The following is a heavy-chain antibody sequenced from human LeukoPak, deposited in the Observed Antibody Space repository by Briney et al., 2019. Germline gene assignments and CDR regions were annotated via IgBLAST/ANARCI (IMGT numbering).Heavy chain of an antibody. D-gene: IGHD6-6*01. CDR2: IKEDGSEK. V-gene: IGHV3-7*01. Sequence: GGSLRLSCATSGSTFSDYLMTWVRQAPGKGLEWVANIKEDGSEKYYVDSVKGRFTISRDNARKSLYLQMNSLRVDDTAMYYCARDGSSRPSEYWGQGILVTVSS. CDR1: GSTFSDYL. J-gene: IGHJ4*02. CDR3: ARDGSSRPSEY.